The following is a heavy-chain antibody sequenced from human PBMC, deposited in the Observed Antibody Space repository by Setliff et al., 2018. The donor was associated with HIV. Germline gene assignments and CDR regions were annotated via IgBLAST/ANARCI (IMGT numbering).Heavy chain of an antibody. J-gene: IGHJ4*02. Sequence: GESLKISCKGSGYSFTNYWIGWVRQMPGKGLEWVGIIYPGDSDTRYSPSFQGQVTFSADKSISTAYLQWSSLKASDTAIYYCARSLCYYDSCGYYYNYWGQGTLVTVSS. CDR3: ARSLCYYDSCGYYYNY. CDR1: GYSFTNYW. CDR2: IYPGDSDT. D-gene: IGHD3-22*01. V-gene: IGHV5-51*01.